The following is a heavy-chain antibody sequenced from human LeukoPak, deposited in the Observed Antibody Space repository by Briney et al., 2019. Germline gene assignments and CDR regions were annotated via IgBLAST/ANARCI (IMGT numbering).Heavy chain of an antibody. CDR3: AREAPNYYDSSGYYPFDY. CDR1: GGTFSSYA. V-gene: IGHV1-69*05. D-gene: IGHD3-22*01. Sequence: SVTVSCKASGGTFSSYAISWVRQAPGQGLEWMGRIIPIFGTANYAQKFQGRVTITTDESTSTAYMELSSLRSEDTAVYYCAREAPNYYDSSGYYPFDYWGQGTLVTVSS. J-gene: IGHJ4*02. CDR2: IIPIFGTA.